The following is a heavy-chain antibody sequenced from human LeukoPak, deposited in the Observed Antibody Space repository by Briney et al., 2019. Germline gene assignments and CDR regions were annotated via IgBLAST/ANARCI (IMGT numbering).Heavy chain of an antibody. Sequence: PSETLSLTCTVSGGSISSYYWSWIRQPPGKGLEWIGYIYYSGSTNYNPSLKSRVTISVDTSKNQFSLKLSSVTAADTAVYYCARDNWNYGSSMDVWGQGTTVTVSS. CDR1: GGSISSYY. V-gene: IGHV4-59*01. CDR3: ARDNWNYGSSMDV. D-gene: IGHD1-7*01. J-gene: IGHJ6*02. CDR2: IYYSGST.